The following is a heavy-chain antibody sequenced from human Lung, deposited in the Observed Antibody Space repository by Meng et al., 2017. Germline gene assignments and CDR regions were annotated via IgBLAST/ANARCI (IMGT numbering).Heavy chain of an antibody. CDR2: IIDSGST. D-gene: IGHD6-19*01. V-gene: IGHV4-34*02. Sequence: QGQLQQVGAGLLKPSETLSLTCAVDGGSFSGYYWSWIRQPPGKGLEWIGEIIDSGSTNYNPSLKSRVTISVDTSKNQFSLRVTSVTAADRAVYYCVRRTYSSGWYFDYWGQGTLVTVSS. J-gene: IGHJ4*02. CDR3: VRRTYSSGWYFDY. CDR1: GGSFSGYY.